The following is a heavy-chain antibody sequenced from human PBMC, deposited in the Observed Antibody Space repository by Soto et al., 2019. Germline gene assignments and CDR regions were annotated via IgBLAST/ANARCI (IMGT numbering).Heavy chain of an antibody. Sequence: QVQLVQSGAEVKKPGASVKVSCKASGYTFTSYAMHWVRQAPGQRLEWMGWINAGNGNTKYSQKFQGRVTITRDTSASTAYMELSSLRSEDTAGYYCARGPCYSIGDLWGRGTLVTVSS. CDR1: GYTFTSYA. J-gene: IGHJ2*01. CDR2: INAGNGNT. V-gene: IGHV1-3*01. D-gene: IGHD2-21*02. CDR3: ARGPCYSIGDL.